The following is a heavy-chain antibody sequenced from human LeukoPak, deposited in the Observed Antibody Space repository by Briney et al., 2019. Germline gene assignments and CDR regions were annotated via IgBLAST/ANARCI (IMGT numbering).Heavy chain of an antibody. CDR2: ISAYNGNT. D-gene: IGHD2-2*01. Sequence: ASVKVPCKASGYTFISYGISWVRQAPGQGLEWMGWISAYNGNTKYAQKFQGRVTMTTDTSTSTAYMELRSLRSDDTAVYYCARDRVVVVPAAMPGDSYNGMDVWGQGTTVTVSS. CDR3: ARDRVVVVPAAMPGDSYNGMDV. V-gene: IGHV1-18*01. CDR1: GYTFISYG. J-gene: IGHJ6*02.